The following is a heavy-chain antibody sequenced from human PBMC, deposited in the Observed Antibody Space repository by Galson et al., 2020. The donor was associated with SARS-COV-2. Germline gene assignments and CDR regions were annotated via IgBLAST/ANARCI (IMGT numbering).Heavy chain of an antibody. CDR3: ARSLRGDFVDSFDS. Sequence: SQTLSLTCSVSGGSISSAEYYWTWIRQHPGKGLEWIGHIYFSGTTYYNPSLKSRLTISEDTSKNQFSLNLWSVTAADTAVYYCARSLRGDFVDSFDSWGQGTLVTVSS. CDR2: IYFSGTT. D-gene: IGHD4-17*01. CDR1: GGSISSAEYY. V-gene: IGHV4-31*03. J-gene: IGHJ4*02.